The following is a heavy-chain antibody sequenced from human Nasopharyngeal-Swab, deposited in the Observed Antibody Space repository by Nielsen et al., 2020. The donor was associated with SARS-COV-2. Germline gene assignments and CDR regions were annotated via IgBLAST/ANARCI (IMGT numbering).Heavy chain of an antibody. CDR3: ADPPFSEY. CDR1: GVIFSKYW. V-gene: IGHV3-30*03. J-gene: IGHJ4*02. Sequence: GESLKISCVASGVIFSKYWMHWVRQAPGKGLEWVALISHDGDVKYYADSVKGRFTISRDNSKSTLYLQMNSLRADDTALYYCADPPFSEYWGQGTLVTVSS. CDR2: ISHDGDVK.